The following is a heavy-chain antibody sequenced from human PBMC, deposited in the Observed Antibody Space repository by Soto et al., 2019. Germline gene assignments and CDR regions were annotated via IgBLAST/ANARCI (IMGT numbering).Heavy chain of an antibody. D-gene: IGHD1-1*01. CDR3: ARHGGPSRTGTGFGY. Sequence: PSETLSLTCTVSGASISSSSCLWGWIRQPPGKGLEWIGSIYYSGSTYYNPSLNSRATISLDTSKNQFSLKLSSVTAADTAVYYCARHGGPSRTGTGFGYWGQGTQVTVS. V-gene: IGHV4-39*01. CDR2: IYYSGST. J-gene: IGHJ4*02. CDR1: GASISSSSCL.